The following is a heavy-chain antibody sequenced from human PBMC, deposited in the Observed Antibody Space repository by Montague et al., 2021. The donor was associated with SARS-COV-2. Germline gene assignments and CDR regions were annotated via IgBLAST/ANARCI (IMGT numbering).Heavy chain of an antibody. D-gene: IGHD1-1*01. Sequence: SETLSLTCGVSSGSISPSDTHYWGWVRRAPGKGLGGIATISYSGSTPYIPPLRSRVTISVNTSKNQISLNLRSVTAADTSVYYCARHSTTHAFDPWGQGILVTVSS. J-gene: IGHJ5*02. CDR3: ARHSTTHAFDP. CDR1: SGSISPSDTHY. V-gene: IGHV4-39*01. CDR2: ISYSGST.